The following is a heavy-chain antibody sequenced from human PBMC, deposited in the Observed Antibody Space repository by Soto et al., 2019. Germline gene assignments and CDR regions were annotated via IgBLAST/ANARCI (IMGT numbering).Heavy chain of an antibody. V-gene: IGHV4-59*01. CDR2: IYYSGST. CDR3: ARGTDYDILTGYYYFDY. Sequence: SETLSLTCTVSGGSISSYYWSWIRQPPGKGLEWIGDIYYSGSTNYNPSLKSRVTISVDTSKNQFSLKLSSVTAADSAVSYCARGTDYDILTGYYYFDYWGQGTLVTVSS. CDR1: GGSISSYY. D-gene: IGHD3-9*01. J-gene: IGHJ4*02.